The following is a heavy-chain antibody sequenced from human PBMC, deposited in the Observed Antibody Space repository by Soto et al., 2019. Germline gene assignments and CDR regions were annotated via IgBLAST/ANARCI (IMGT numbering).Heavy chain of an antibody. J-gene: IGHJ5*02. V-gene: IGHV3-7*01. Sequence: EVPLVQSGGDLVQPGGSLRLSCVASGFTFSTYWMTWVRQAPGMGLEWVAGIKVDASEDGYVDSVKGRFSISRDNAKNPLYLQLNTLRAEATAVDYCATAISSPFRNFDPWCQGSRVSVSS. CDR3: ATAISSPFRNFDP. CDR1: GFTFSTYW. D-gene: IGHD1-7*01. CDR2: IKVDASED.